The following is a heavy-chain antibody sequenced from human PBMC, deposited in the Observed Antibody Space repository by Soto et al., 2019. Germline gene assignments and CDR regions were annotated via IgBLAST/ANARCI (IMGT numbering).Heavy chain of an antibody. CDR2: IWGDGSNK. V-gene: IGHV3-33*01. CDR3: VRFFDTYYFDS. Sequence: QVQLVESGGSVVQPGRSLRLSCAVSGFTFSTYGMHWVRQAPGKGLEWVAVIWGDGSNKYHADSVKGRFTISRNKTKKTLYLEMNSLRTEDTAVYYCVRFFDTYYFDSWGQGTLVTVST. D-gene: IGHD3-9*01. J-gene: IGHJ4*02. CDR1: GFTFSTYG.